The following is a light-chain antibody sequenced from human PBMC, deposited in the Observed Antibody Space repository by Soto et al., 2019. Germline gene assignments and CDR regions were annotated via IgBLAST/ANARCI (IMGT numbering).Light chain of an antibody. CDR1: SSDVGYYNS. CDR3: SSYPSSETHVL. CDR2: DVS. J-gene: IGLJ2*01. V-gene: IGLV2-14*03. Sequence: QAVVTQPASVSGSPGQSITISCTGTSSDVGYYNSVSWYQRHPGKVPKLIIYDVSSRPSGVSNRFSGFKSGNTASLTISGLQAEDEADYYCSSYPSSETHVLFGGGTKVTVL.